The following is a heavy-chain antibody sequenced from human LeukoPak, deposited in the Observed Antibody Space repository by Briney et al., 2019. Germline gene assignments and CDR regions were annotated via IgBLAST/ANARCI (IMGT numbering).Heavy chain of an antibody. CDR1: GFTFSSYS. V-gene: IGHV3-21*01. Sequence: GGSLRLSCAASGFTFSSYSMNWVRQAPGKGLEWVSSISSSSSYIYYADSVKGRFTISRDNAKNSLYLQMNSLRAEDTAVYYCARGLLGYCSGGSCYGDYWGQGTLVTVSP. CDR3: ARGLLGYCSGGSCYGDY. D-gene: IGHD2-15*01. J-gene: IGHJ4*02. CDR2: ISSSSSYI.